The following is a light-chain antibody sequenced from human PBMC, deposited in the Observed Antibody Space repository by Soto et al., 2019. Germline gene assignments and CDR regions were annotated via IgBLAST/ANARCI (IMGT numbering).Light chain of an antibody. V-gene: IGKV3-20*01. CDR2: GAS. J-gene: IGKJ1*01. CDR1: QSVSSTY. CDR3: QQYDSSPWT. Sequence: EIVLTQSPGTLSLSPGERATLSCRASQSVSSTYLAWYQQRPGQAPRLLIYGASSRATGIPDRFSGSGSGTGFTLTISRLEPEDFAVYYCQQYDSSPWTFCQGTKVEIK.